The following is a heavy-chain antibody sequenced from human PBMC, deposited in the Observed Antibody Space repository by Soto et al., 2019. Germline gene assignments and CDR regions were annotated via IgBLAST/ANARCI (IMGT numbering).Heavy chain of an antibody. Sequence: QLQLQESGSGLVKPSQTLSLTCAVSGGSISSGGYSWSWIRQRPGKGLEWIGYIYHSGSTYYNPYFKSRVTISVDSAKNQFSLKLSSVTAADTAVYYCARAPYYYGSGSYSYYFDYWGQGTLVTVSS. CDR3: ARAPYYYGSGSYSYYFDY. CDR1: GGSISSGGYS. V-gene: IGHV4-30-2*01. J-gene: IGHJ4*02. D-gene: IGHD3-10*01. CDR2: IYHSGST.